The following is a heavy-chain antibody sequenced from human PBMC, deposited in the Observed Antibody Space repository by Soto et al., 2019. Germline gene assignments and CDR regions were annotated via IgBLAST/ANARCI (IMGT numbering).Heavy chain of an antibody. D-gene: IGHD3-22*01. J-gene: IGHJ4*02. CDR2: FDPEDGET. CDR1: GYTFTSYA. CDR3: ALGYYDSSGYYYFDY. V-gene: IGHV1-24*01. Sequence: GASVKVSCKASGYTFTSYAMHWVRQAPGQRLEWMGGFDPEDGETIYAQKFQGRVTMTEDTSTDTAYMELSSLRSEDTAVYYCALGYYDSSGYYYFDYWGQGTLVTVSS.